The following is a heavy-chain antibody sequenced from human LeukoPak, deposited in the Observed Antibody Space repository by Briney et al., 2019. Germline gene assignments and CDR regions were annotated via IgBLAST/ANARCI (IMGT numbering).Heavy chain of an antibody. V-gene: IGHV4-4*07. J-gene: IGHJ4*02. D-gene: IGHD5-24*01. CDR1: GGTISCIH. CDR2: LYTSGST. CDR3: ARERVEMATIRFYYFDY. Sequence: SVTLSLTCTVYGGTISCIHWSWLRPPAGMGLEWIGRLYTSGSTNYNPSLKSRVTMSVDTSKNQFSLKLSSVTAADTAVYYCARERVEMATIRFYYFDYWGQGTLVTVSS.